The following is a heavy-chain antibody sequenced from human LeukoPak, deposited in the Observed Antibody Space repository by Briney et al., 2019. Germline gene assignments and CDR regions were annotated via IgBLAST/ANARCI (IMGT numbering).Heavy chain of an antibody. J-gene: IGHJ4*02. V-gene: IGHV3-23*01. D-gene: IGHD6-19*01. CDR3: ARTSGYSSGWYED. CDR2: ISGSGGST. CDR1: GFTFSSYA. Sequence: PGGSLRLSCAASGFTFSSYAMSWVRQAPGKGLEWVSAISGSGGSTYYADSVKGRFTISRDNSKNTLYLQMNSLRAEDTAVYYRARTSGYSSGWYEDWGQGTLVTVSS.